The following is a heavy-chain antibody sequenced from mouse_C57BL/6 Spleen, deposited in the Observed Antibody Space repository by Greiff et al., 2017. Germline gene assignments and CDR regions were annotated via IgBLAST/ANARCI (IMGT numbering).Heavy chain of an antibody. V-gene: IGHV5-6*01. Sequence: EVQRVESGGDLVKPGGSLKLSCAASGFTFSSYGMSWVRQTPDKRLEWVATLSSGGSYTYYPDSVKGRFTISRDNAKNTLYLQMSSLKSEDTAMYYCARRGSSGSAWFAYWGQGTLVTVSA. CDR3: ARRGSSGSAWFAY. CDR2: LSSGGSYT. J-gene: IGHJ3*01. CDR1: GFTFSSYG. D-gene: IGHD3-2*02.